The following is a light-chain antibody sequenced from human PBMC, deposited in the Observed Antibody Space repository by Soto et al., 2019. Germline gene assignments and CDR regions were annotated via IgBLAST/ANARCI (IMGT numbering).Light chain of an antibody. Sequence: DIQMTQSPSSLSASVGDRVTITCRASQSMSNYLNWYQQKPGKAPKLLIYAASSLHSGVPSRFSGSGSGTDFTLTISSLQPEDFATYYCQQSYSTHITFGQGTRLEI. CDR3: QQSYSTHIT. J-gene: IGKJ5*01. CDR1: QSMSNY. V-gene: IGKV1-39*01. CDR2: AAS.